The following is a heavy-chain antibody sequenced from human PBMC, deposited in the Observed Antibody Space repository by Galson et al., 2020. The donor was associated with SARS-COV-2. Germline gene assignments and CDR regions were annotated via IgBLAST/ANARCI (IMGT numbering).Heavy chain of an antibody. CDR1: GGTFSSYA. CDR3: ARNYYDSSGYYLFDY. V-gene: IGHV1-69*13. D-gene: IGHD3-22*01. Sequence: SVKVSCKASGGTFSSYAISWVRQAPGQGLEWMGGIIPIFGTANYAQKFQGRVTITADESTSTAYMELSSLRSEDTAVYYCARNYYDSSGYYLFDYWVQGTLVTVSS. J-gene: IGHJ4*02. CDR2: IIPIFGTA.